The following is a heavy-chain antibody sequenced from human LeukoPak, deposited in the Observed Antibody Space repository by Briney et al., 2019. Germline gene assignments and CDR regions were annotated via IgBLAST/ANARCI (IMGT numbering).Heavy chain of an antibody. CDR3: ARGVVAAAGRTFDF. Sequence: SETLSLTCSVSGGSISLSYYYWGWIRQPPGKALEWIGSVYYSGTTSYNPSLKSRVTISVDMSKNHFSLRLSSVTAADTAMYYCARGVVAAAGRTFDFWGQGTLVTVSS. CDR2: VYYSGTT. CDR1: GGSISLSYYY. D-gene: IGHD6-13*01. V-gene: IGHV4-39*07. J-gene: IGHJ4*02.